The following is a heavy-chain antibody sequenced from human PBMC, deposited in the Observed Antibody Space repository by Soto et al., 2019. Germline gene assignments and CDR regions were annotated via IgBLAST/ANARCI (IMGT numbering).Heavy chain of an antibody. CDR3: ARQIYDSDTGPNFQYYFDS. CDR2: IDPSDSQT. V-gene: IGHV5-10-1*01. J-gene: IGHJ4*02. CDR1: GYSFAGYW. D-gene: IGHD3-22*01. Sequence: GESLKISCKGSGYSFAGYWITWVRQKPEKGLEWMGRIDPSDSQTYYSPSFRGHVTISVTKSITTVFLQWSGLRASDTAMYYCARQIYDSDTGPNFQYYFDSWGKGTPVTVSS.